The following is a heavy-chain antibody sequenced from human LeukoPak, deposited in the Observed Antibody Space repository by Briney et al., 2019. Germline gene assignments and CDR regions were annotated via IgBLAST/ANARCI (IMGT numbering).Heavy chain of an antibody. CDR2: ISAYNGNT. CDR1: GYTFTSYG. V-gene: IGHV1-18*01. Sequence: ASVKVSCKASGYTFTSYGISWVRQAPGQGLEWMGWISAYNGNTNYAQKFQGWVTMTRDTSISTAYMELSRLRSDDTAVYYCAREGVDTANYGMDVWGQGTTVTVSS. CDR3: AREGVDTANYGMDV. D-gene: IGHD5-18*01. J-gene: IGHJ6*02.